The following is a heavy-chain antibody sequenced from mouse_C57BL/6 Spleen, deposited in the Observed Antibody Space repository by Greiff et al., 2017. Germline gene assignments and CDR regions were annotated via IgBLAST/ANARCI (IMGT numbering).Heavy chain of an antibody. J-gene: IGHJ4*01. CDR2: INPGSGGT. CDR1: GYAFTNYL. Sequence: VQLQQSGAELVRPGTSVKVSCKASGYAFTNYLIAWVKQRPGQGLEWIGVINPGSGGTNYNEKFKGKATLTADESSSTAYMQLSSLTSEDSAVYFCARAYYDYDEGAYYAMDYWGQGTSVTVSS. CDR3: ARAYYDYDEGAYYAMDY. V-gene: IGHV1-54*01. D-gene: IGHD2-4*01.